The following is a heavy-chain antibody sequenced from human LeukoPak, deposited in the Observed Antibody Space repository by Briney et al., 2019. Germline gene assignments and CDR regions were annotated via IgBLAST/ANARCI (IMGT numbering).Heavy chain of an antibody. V-gene: IGHV1-69*05. J-gene: IGHJ6*03. CDR2: IIPIFGTA. D-gene: IGHD3-3*01. CDR1: GGTFSSYA. CDR3: ASGGPYYYYMDV. Sequence: SVKVSCKASGGTFSSYAIIWVRQAPGQGLEWMGGIIPIFGTANYAQKFQGRVTITTDESTSTAYMELSSLRSEDTAVYYCASGGPYYYYMDVWGKGTTVTVSS.